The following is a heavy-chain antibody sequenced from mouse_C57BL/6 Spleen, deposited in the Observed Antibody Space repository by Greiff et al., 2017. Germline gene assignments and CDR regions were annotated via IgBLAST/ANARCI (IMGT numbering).Heavy chain of an antibody. V-gene: IGHV1-81*01. CDR3: VSPYAVDY. CDR2: IYPRSGNT. Sequence: VQLQQSGAELARPGASVKLSCKASGYTFTSYGISWVKQRTGQGLEWIGEIYPRSGNTYYNEKFKGKATLTADKSSSTAYMELRSLTSEDSAVYFCVSPYAVDYWGQGTSVTVSS. CDR1: GYTFTSYG. J-gene: IGHJ4*01.